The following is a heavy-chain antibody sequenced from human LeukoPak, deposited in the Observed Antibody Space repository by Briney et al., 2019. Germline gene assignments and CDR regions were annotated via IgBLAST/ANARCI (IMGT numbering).Heavy chain of an antibody. J-gene: IGHJ4*02. V-gene: IGHV3-7*01. CDR3: GKDSVSTVVAPVATS. CDR1: GFTFSNYW. Sequence: GGSLRLSCAASGFTFSNYWMSWVRQAPGKGLEWVANIKQDGSEKYYVDSVKGRFTISRDNANNSLFLQMNSLRAEDTAVYYCGKDSVSTVVAPVATSWGQGTLVTVSP. CDR2: IKQDGSEK. D-gene: IGHD2-15*01.